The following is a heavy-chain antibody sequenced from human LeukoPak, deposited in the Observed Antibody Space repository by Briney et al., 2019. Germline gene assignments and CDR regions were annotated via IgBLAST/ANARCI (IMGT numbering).Heavy chain of an antibody. CDR2: IYPGDSDT. J-gene: IGHJ4*02. CDR1: GYSFTSYW. V-gene: IGHV5-51*01. Sequence: GESLKISCKGSGYSFTSYWIGWVRQMPGKGLEWMGIIYPGDSDTRYSPSFQGQVTISADKSISTAYLQWSSLKASDTAMYYCALQPGYCSSASCSHFDFWGQGTLVTVSS. D-gene: IGHD2-2*01. CDR3: ALQPGYCSSASCSHFDF.